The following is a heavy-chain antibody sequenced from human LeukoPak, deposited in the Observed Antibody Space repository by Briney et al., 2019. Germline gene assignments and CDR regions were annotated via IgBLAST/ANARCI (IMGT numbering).Heavy chain of an antibody. CDR2: IYYSGST. J-gene: IGHJ6*03. CDR3: ARSWNVYYYYYMDV. D-gene: IGHD1-1*01. Sequence: SESLSLTRTLSGGSISSYYWCWIRQHLEEGLEWIGYIYYSGSTNYNPSLKSRVIISVDTSKNQFSLKLSSVTAADTAVYYCARSWNVYYYYYMDVWGKGTTVTVSS. V-gene: IGHV4-59*01. CDR1: GGSISSYY.